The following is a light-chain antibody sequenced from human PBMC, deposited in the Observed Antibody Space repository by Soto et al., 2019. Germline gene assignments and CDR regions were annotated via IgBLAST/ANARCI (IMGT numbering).Light chain of an antibody. CDR3: QQRFNWPRFT. V-gene: IGKV3-11*01. Sequence: EIVLTQSPATLSLSPGERDTLSCRASQSVSSYFAWYQQKPGQAPRLLIYDASNRATGIPARFSGGGSGTVFPLTISSLEPEDFAVYYCQQRFNWPRFTFGQGIKLEIK. CDR1: QSVSSY. J-gene: IGKJ2*01. CDR2: DAS.